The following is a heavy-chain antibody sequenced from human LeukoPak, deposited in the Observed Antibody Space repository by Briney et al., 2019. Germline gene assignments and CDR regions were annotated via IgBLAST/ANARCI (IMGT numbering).Heavy chain of an antibody. CDR1: GGSFSGYY. D-gene: IGHD3-3*01. V-gene: IGHV4-59*01. CDR2: IYYSGST. CDR3: ARVTTYYDFWSGYYTWYFDY. Sequence: SETLSLTCAVYGGSFSGYYWSWIRQPPGKGLEWIGYIYYSGSTNYNPSLKSRVTISVDTSKNQFSLKLSSVTAADTAVYYCARVTTYYDFWSGYYTWYFDYWGQGTLVTVSS. J-gene: IGHJ4*02.